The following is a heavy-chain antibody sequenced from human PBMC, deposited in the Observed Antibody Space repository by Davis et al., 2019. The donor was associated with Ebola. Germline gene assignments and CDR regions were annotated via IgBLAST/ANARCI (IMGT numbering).Heavy chain of an antibody. D-gene: IGHD3-10*01. V-gene: IGHV4-30-4*01. CDR3: AQREYYGSGGGDV. CDR2: IYYSGST. CDR1: GGSFSGYY. J-gene: IGHJ6*04. Sequence: PSETLSLTCAVYGGSFSGYYWSWIRQPPGKGLEWIGYIYYSGSTYYNPSLKSRVTISVDTSKNQFSLKLSSVTAADTAVYYCAQREYYGSGGGDVWGKGTTVTVSS.